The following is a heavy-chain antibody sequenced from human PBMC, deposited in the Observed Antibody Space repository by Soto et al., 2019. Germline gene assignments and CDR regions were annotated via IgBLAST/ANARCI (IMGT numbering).Heavy chain of an antibody. CDR1: GGSISSYY. V-gene: IGHV4-59*01. J-gene: IGHJ4*02. D-gene: IGHD1-1*01. CDR3: ARLVDRNWYPFFFDY. CDR2: IYYSGSI. Sequence: SETLSLTCSVSGGSISSYYWSWIRQPPGKGLEWIGYIYYSGSINYSPSLKSRVSISVDTSKNQVSLKVHSVTAADTAVYYCARLVDRNWYPFFFDYWGQGTLVTVSS.